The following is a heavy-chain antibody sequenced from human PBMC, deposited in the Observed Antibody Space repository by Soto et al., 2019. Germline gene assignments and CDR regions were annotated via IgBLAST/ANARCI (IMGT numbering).Heavy chain of an antibody. CDR1: GFTFSNYG. CDR3: AKVFYSYGPLNYGMDV. V-gene: IGHV3-23*01. D-gene: IGHD5-18*01. CDR2: ISGSGGGT. Sequence: PGGSLRLSCAASGFTFSNYGMNWVRQAPGKGLEWVSGISGSGGGTYYAGSVKGRFTISRDNSKNTLYLQMNRPRAEDTAVYYCAKVFYSYGPLNYGMDVWGQGTTVTVSS. J-gene: IGHJ6*02.